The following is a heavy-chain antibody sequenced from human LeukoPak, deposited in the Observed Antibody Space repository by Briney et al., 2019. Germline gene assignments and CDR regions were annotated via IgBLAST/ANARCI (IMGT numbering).Heavy chain of an antibody. Sequence: PGGSLRLSCAASKFTFSSYAVSWVRQAPGKGLERVSAISGSGGSTYYADSVKGRFTISRDNSKNTLYLQMNSLRAEDTAVYYCAKEFYYGSGSYYPTFDYWGQGTLVTVSS. V-gene: IGHV3-23*01. CDR2: ISGSGGST. D-gene: IGHD3-10*01. CDR1: KFTFSSYA. CDR3: AKEFYYGSGSYYPTFDY. J-gene: IGHJ4*02.